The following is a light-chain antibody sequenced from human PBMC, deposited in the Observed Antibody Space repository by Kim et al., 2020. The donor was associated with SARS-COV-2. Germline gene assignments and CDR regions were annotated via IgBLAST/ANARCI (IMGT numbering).Light chain of an antibody. Sequence: QSVLTQPPSASGSPGQTVTISCTGTSSDVGGYDYVSWYQQLPGKAPKVIIYDVIKRPSGVPDRFSGSKSGNAASLTVSGLQAEDEADYFCGAYTSCDNYVCGGGDNVVFGGGTQLTVL. CDR1: SSDVGGYDY. CDR3: GAYTSCDNYVCGGGDNVV. J-gene: IGLJ2*01. V-gene: IGLV2-8*01. CDR2: DVI.